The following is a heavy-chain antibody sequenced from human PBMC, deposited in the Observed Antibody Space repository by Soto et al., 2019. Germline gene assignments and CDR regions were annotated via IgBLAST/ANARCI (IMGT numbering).Heavy chain of an antibody. J-gene: IGHJ6*02. CDR2: IYPGDSDT. D-gene: IGHD2-2*01. Sequence: PGESLKISCKGSGYSFTSYWIGWVRQMPGKGLEWMGIIYPGDSDTRYSPSFQGQVTISADKSISTAYLQWSSLKASDTAMYYCARHYCGSASCCSAYGMDVWGQGTTVTVSS. CDR3: ARHYCGSASCCSAYGMDV. CDR1: GYSFTSYW. V-gene: IGHV5-51*01.